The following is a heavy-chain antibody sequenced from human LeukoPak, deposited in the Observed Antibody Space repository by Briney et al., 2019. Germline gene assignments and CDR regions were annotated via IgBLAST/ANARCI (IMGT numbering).Heavy chain of an antibody. J-gene: IGHJ4*02. V-gene: IGHV4-4*07. CDR1: GDSINNYY. CDR2: VYTSGST. D-gene: IGHD1-26*01. CDR3: ARDVGTYPYIFDY. Sequence: PSETLSLTCNVSGDSINNYYRSWIRQPAGKGLEWIGRVYTSGSTNYNPSLKSRVTMSVDTSKNQFSLNLTSVTAADTAVYYCARDVGTYPYIFDYWGQGILVTVSS.